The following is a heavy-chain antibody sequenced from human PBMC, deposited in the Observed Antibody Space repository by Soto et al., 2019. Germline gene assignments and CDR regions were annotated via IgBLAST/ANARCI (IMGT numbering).Heavy chain of an antibody. CDR3: ARDTEGEQWLVPYYYGMDA. V-gene: IGHV1-18*01. CDR2: ISAYNGNT. CDR1: GYTFTSYG. J-gene: IGHJ6*02. D-gene: IGHD6-19*01. Sequence: SVKVSCKASGYTFTSYGISWVRQAPGQGLEWMGWISAYNGNTNYAQKLQGRVTMTTDTSTSTAYMELRSLRSDDTAGYYCARDTEGEQWLVPYYYGMDAWGQGTTVSVSS.